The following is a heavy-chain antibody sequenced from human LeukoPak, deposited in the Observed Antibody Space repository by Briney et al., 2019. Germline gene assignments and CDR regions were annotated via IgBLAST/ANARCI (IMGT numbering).Heavy chain of an antibody. CDR2: ISSSSSYI. J-gene: IGHJ4*02. D-gene: IGHD4-17*01. Sequence: GGSLRLSCAASGFTFSSYSMNWVRQAPGKGLEWVSSISSSSSYIYYADSVKGRFTISRDNSKNTLYLQMNSLRAEDTAVYYCASGDKRITVTTFLYYWGQGTLVTVSS. V-gene: IGHV3-21*01. CDR3: ASGDKRITVTTFLYY. CDR1: GFTFSSYS.